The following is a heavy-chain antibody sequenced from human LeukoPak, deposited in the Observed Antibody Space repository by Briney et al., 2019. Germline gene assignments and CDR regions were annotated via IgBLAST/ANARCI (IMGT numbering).Heavy chain of an antibody. CDR3: ARHSERYYTNWYFDL. V-gene: IGHV4-39*01. D-gene: IGHD1-26*01. Sequence: SETLSLTCTVSGGSISSSSYYWGWIRQPPGKGLEWIGSIYYSGSTYYNPSLESRVTISVDTSKNQFSLKLSSVTAADTAVYYCARHSERYYTNWYFDLWGRGTLVTVSS. J-gene: IGHJ2*01. CDR1: GGSISSSSYY. CDR2: IYYSGST.